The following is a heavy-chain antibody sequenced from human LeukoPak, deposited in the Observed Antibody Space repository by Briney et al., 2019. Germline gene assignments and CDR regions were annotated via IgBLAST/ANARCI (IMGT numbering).Heavy chain of an antibody. CDR2: ISNSDSSK. CDR1: GFTFSSYE. D-gene: IGHD6-6*01. Sequence: PGGSLRLSCAASGFTFSSYEMNWVRQAPGKGLEWVSYISNSDSSKYYTESVKGRFTISRDNAKNSLYLRMNSLRADDTAVYYCATVGRSSRPGYWGQGTLVTVSS. J-gene: IGHJ4*02. V-gene: IGHV3-48*03. CDR3: ATVGRSSRPGY.